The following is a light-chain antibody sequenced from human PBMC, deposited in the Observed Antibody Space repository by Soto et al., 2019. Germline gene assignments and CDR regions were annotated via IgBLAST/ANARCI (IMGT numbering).Light chain of an antibody. J-gene: IGLJ3*02. CDR1: SSDVGGYNY. CDR3: SSFTSSNTVV. Sequence: QSALTQPASVSGSPGQSITISCTGTSSDVGGYNYVSWYQQQPGKAPKVMIYDVSSRPSGVSIRFSGSKSDNTASLTISGLQAEDEADYYRSSFTSSNTVVFGGGTKVTVL. CDR2: DVS. V-gene: IGLV2-14*01.